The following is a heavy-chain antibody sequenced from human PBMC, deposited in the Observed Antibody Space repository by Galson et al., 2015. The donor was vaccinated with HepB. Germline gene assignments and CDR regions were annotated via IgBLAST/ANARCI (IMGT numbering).Heavy chain of an antibody. CDR1: GDSVSSNSAA. Sequence: CAISGDSVSSNSAAWNWIRQSPSRGLEWLGRTYYRSKWYNDYAVSVKSRITINPDTSKNQFSLQLNSVTPEDTAVYYCARVWYCSSTSCFNWFDPWGQGTLVTVSS. CDR2: TYYRSKWYN. D-gene: IGHD2-2*01. CDR3: ARVWYCSSTSCFNWFDP. J-gene: IGHJ5*02. V-gene: IGHV6-1*01.